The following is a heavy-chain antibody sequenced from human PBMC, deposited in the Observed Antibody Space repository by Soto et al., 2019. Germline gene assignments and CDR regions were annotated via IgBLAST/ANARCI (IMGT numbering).Heavy chain of an antibody. V-gene: IGHV4-39*01. CDR3: ARRGLGVLEADEVFDY. Sequence: SETLSLTCTVSGGSISSTSYYWGWIRQPPGEGLEWIGTIYYSGSTYYNPSLESRVTMSVDTSKNQFSLKLSSVTAAATAVYKCARRGLGVLEADEVFDYGGQGALVPVSP. D-gene: IGHD3-3*02. CDR2: IYYSGST. J-gene: IGHJ4*02. CDR1: GGSISSTSYY.